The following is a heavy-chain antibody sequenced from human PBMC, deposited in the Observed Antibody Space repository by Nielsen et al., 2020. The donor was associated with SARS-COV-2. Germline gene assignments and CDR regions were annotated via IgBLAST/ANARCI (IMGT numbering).Heavy chain of an antibody. Sequence: SQTLSLTCAISGDSFSSSSAAWNWLRQSPSRGLEWLGRTYYRSKWYNDYAVSVKSRLTINPDTSKNQFSLLLISLTPEDTAVYYCARTGGAYGDYYYYYYTDVWGKGTTVTVSS. V-gene: IGHV6-1*01. CDR1: GDSFSSSSAA. CDR3: ARTGGAYGDYYYYYYTDV. CDR2: TYYRSKWYN. J-gene: IGHJ6*03. D-gene: IGHD4-17*01.